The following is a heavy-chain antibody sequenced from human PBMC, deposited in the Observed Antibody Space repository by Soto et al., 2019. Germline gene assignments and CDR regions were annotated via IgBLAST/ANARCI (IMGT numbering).Heavy chain of an antibody. Sequence: GGSLRLSCAASGFTFSSYAMSWVRQAPGKGLEWVSAISGSGGSTYYADSVKGQFTISRDNSKNTLYLQMNSLRAEDTAVYYCAKDLYCSGGSCPGYWGQGTLVTVSS. D-gene: IGHD2-15*01. CDR2: ISGSGGST. CDR1: GFTFSSYA. J-gene: IGHJ4*02. CDR3: AKDLYCSGGSCPGY. V-gene: IGHV3-23*01.